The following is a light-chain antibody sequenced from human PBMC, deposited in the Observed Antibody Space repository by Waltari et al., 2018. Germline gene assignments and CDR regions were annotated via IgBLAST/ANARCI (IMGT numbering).Light chain of an antibody. Sequence: QSVLTQPPSVSGAPGQRVTISCTGSSSNIGAGYDVHWYQQLPGTAPKPLLYGNGNRPPGVPDRFSGSKSGTSASLAITGLQAEDEADYYCQSYDSSLSGSRVFGGGTKLTVL. V-gene: IGLV1-40*01. J-gene: IGLJ3*02. CDR1: SSNIGAGYD. CDR3: QSYDSSLSGSRV. CDR2: GNG.